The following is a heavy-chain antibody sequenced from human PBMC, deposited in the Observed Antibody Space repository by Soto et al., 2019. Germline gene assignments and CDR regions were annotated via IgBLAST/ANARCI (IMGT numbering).Heavy chain of an antibody. CDR2: IKQDGSEK. CDR3: ARDRFVYSYGNYYYYGMDV. V-gene: IGHV3-7*01. Sequence: EVQLVESGGGLVQPGGSLRLSCAASGFTFSSYWMSWVRQAPGKGLEWVANIKQDGSEKYYVDSVKGRFTISRDNAKNSLYLQMISLRAEDTAVYYCARDRFVYSYGNYYYYGMDVWGQGTTVTVSS. J-gene: IGHJ6*02. D-gene: IGHD5-18*01. CDR1: GFTFSSYW.